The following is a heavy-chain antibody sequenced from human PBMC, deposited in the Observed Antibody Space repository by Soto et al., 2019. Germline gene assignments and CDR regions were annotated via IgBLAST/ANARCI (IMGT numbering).Heavy chain of an antibody. V-gene: IGHV1-69*13. CDR2: IIPIFGTA. Sequence: SVKVSCKASGGTFSSYAISWVRQAPGQGLEWMGGIIPIFGTANYAQKFQGRVTITADESTSTAYMELSSLRSEDTAVYYCARGNILTGYNNWFDPWGQGTLVTVSS. CDR3: ARGNILTGYNNWFDP. CDR1: GGTFSSYA. J-gene: IGHJ5*02. D-gene: IGHD3-9*01.